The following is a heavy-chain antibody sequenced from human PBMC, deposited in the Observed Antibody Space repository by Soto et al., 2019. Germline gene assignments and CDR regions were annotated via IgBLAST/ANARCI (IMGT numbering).Heavy chain of an antibody. CDR1: GFTFSTSW. J-gene: IGHJ4*02. CDR2: LSHDGSDA. CDR3: ASLCSALPVVPAVVQDF. Sequence: EVQLVESGGALVQPGGPLRLSCEASGFTFSTSWMNWLRQVPGTGLVGGSGLSHDGSDASYADAGQGRFTVSRDNAQNMLFLQMNSLRAEDTAIYYCASLCSALPVVPAVVQDFWGRGDLGAVSS. D-gene: IGHD2-2*01. V-gene: IGHV3-74*01.